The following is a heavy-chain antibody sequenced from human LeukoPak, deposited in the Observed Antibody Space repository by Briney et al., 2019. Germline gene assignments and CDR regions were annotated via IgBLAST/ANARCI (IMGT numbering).Heavy chain of an antibody. V-gene: IGHV1-2*02. Sequence: ASVKVSCKASGYTFTGYYIHWVRQAPGQGLEWMGWINPNSGGTNYAQKFQGRVTMTRDTSISTAYMELSRLRSDDTAVYYCARPRGWYRTAMDYWGQGTLVTVPS. CDR1: GYTFTGYY. CDR3: ARPRGWYRTAMDY. CDR2: INPNSGGT. D-gene: IGHD6-19*01. J-gene: IGHJ4*02.